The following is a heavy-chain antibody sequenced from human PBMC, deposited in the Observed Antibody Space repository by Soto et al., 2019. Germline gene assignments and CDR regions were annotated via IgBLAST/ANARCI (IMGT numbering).Heavy chain of an antibody. J-gene: IGHJ6*03. V-gene: IGHV1-18*01. CDR1: GYTFRSYG. CDR2: ISGYNGNT. Sequence: QVQLVQSGTEVKKPGASVKVSCKASGYTFRSYGISWVRQAPGQGLEWMGWISGYNGNTHYSQKFQGKVTMTTDTSTSTGYMELRTLRSDDTAVYYCAKADSNYTGRFSYYYVDVWGTGTMVTVSS. D-gene: IGHD4-4*01. CDR3: AKADSNYTGRFSYYYVDV.